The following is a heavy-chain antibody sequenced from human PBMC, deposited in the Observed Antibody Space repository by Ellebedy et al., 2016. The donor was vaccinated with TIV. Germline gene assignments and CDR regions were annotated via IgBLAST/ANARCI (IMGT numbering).Heavy chain of an antibody. CDR1: GGSISSSSYY. J-gene: IGHJ2*01. CDR3: ARKGQVWYFDL. V-gene: IGHV4-39*01. CDR2: IYYSGST. Sequence: SETLSLTCTVSGGSISSSSYYWGWIRQPPGTGLEWIGSIYYSGSTYYNPSLKSRVTISVDTSKNQFSLKLSSVTAADTAVYYCARKGQVWYFDLWGRGTLVTVSS.